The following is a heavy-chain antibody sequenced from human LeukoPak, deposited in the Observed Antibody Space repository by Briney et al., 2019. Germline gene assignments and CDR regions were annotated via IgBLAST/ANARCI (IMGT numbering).Heavy chain of an antibody. CDR3: ARDPCTGFDY. D-gene: IGHD2-8*02. V-gene: IGHV4-59*01. CDR1: GGSIGSYY. Sequence: PSETLSLTCTVSGGSIGSYYWSWIRQPPGKGLEWIGYIYYSGSTNYNPSLKSRGIISADTTRNKFSLMLSTVTAADKAVYYCARDPCTGFDYWGQGTLVTVSS. CDR2: IYYSGST. J-gene: IGHJ4*02.